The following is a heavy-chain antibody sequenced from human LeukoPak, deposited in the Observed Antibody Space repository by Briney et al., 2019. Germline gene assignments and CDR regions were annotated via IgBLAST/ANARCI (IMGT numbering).Heavy chain of an antibody. V-gene: IGHV1-3*01. Sequence: ASVKVSCKASGYTFTSYAMLWVRQAPGQRLEWMGWINAGNGNTKYSQKFQGRVTITRDTSASTVYMELSSLRSEDTAVYYCARGDYYDSSGLNWGQGTLVTVSS. CDR1: GYTFTSYA. J-gene: IGHJ1*01. D-gene: IGHD3-22*01. CDR3: ARGDYYDSSGLN. CDR2: INAGNGNT.